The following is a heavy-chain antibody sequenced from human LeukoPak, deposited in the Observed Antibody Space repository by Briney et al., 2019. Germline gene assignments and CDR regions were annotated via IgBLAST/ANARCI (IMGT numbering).Heavy chain of an antibody. Sequence: VASVKVSCKASGGTFSSYAISWVRQAPGQGLEWMGGIIPIFGTANYAQKFQGRVTITADKSTSTAYLQWSSLKASDTAMYYCARHGPEWELNYWGQGTLVTVSS. V-gene: IGHV1-69*06. J-gene: IGHJ4*02. D-gene: IGHD1-26*01. CDR2: IIPIFGTA. CDR3: ARHGPEWELNY. CDR1: GGTFSSYA.